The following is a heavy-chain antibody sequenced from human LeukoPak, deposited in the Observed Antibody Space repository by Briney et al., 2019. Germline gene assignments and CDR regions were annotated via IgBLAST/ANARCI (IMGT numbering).Heavy chain of an antibody. Sequence: SETLSLTCTVSGGSISSYYWSWIRQPAGKGLEWIGRIYTSGSTNYNPSLKSRVTTSVDTSKNQFSLKLSSVTAADTAVYYCARSRYSSSWFDYWGQGTLVTVSS. D-gene: IGHD6-13*01. CDR1: GGSISSYY. CDR2: IYTSGST. CDR3: ARSRYSSSWFDY. J-gene: IGHJ4*02. V-gene: IGHV4-4*07.